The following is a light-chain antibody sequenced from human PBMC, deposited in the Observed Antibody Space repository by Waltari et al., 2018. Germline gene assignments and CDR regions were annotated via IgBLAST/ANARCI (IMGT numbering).Light chain of an antibody. CDR2: DVS. CDR1: QSVSNN. V-gene: IGKV3-11*01. Sequence: EIVLTQSPATLSLSPGERATLSCRASQSVSNNLAWYQQKPGQAPRLLIYDVSIRATGIPARISARGAGTAFTITIRCLESDDSAVYYCQQRTSWPPGLSFGRGTNVEIK. CDR3: QQRTSWPPGLS. J-gene: IGKJ4*01.